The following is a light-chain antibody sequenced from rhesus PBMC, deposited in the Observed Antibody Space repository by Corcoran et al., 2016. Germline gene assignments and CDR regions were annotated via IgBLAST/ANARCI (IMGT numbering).Light chain of an antibody. Sequence: EIVMTQSPATLSLSPGERANLSCRASQSVSSNLAWYQQKPGQAPRLLIYYASNGATGIPDRFSGSGSGTDFTLTISSLEPEDVGVYYCQQYNNWKTFGQGTKVEIK. CDR1: QSVSSN. CDR2: YAS. CDR3: QQYNNWKT. J-gene: IGKJ1*01. V-gene: IGKV3-35*01.